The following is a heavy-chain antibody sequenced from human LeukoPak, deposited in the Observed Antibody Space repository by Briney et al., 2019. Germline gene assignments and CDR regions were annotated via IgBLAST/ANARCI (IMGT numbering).Heavy chain of an antibody. CDR1: GGSFRGYH. Sequence: PSETLSLTCAVYGGSFRGYHWSWIRQPPGKGLEWIGEINDSARTNYNPSLKSRVTISVDTSKNQFSLKLTSVTAADTAVYYCAGGGGSGGSGSYLGYWGQGSLVTVSS. D-gene: IGHD3-10*01. J-gene: IGHJ4*02. CDR2: INDSART. CDR3: AGGGGSGGSGSYLGY. V-gene: IGHV4-34*01.